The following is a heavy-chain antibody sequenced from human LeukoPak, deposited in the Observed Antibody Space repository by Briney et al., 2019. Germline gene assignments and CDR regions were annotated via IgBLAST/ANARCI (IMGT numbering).Heavy chain of an antibody. V-gene: IGHV3-53*01. Sequence: GGSLRLSCAASGFTVSSNYMSWVRQAPGKGLEWVSVIYSGGGTYYADSVKGRFTISRDNSKNTLYLQMNSLRAEDTAVYYCARDSGSYYYYGMDVWGQGTTVTVSS. CDR1: GFTVSSNY. J-gene: IGHJ6*02. D-gene: IGHD1-26*01. CDR2: IYSGGGT. CDR3: ARDSGSYYYYGMDV.